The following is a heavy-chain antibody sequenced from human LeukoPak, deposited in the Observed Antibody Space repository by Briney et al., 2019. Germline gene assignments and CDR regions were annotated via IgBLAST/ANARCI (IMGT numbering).Heavy chain of an antibody. CDR2: INSDGSST. CDR3: ARRGGGNSAPFDY. V-gene: IGHV3-74*01. CDR1: GFTFSSYW. Sequence: PGGALRLSCAASGFTFSSYWMHWVRQAPGRGRGGVSRINSDGSSTSYADSVKGRFTISRDNAKNTLYLQMNSLRAEDTAVYYCARRGGGNSAPFDYWGQGTLVTVSS. J-gene: IGHJ4*02. D-gene: IGHD4-23*01.